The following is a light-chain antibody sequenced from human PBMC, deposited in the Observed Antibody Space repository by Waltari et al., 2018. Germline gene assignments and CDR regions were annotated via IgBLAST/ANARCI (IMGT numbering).Light chain of an antibody. Sequence: SYELTQPPSVSVSPGQTAKITCSGHRLGDQYPCWYQQKPGQAPLLVIYQDKKRPSGIPERFSGSNSGNTATLTIRETQAMDEADYYCQAWDNRSVVFGGGTKLTVL. CDR3: QAWDNRSVV. CDR2: QDK. V-gene: IGLV3-1*01. J-gene: IGLJ2*01. CDR1: RLGDQY.